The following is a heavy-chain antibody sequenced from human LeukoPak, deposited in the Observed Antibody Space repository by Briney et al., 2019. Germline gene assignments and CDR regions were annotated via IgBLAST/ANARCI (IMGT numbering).Heavy chain of an antibody. V-gene: IGHV4-61*01. Sequence: SQTLSLTCTVSGGSISSGSYYWSWIRQPPGKGLEWIGYIYYSGSTNYNPSLKSRVTISVDTSKNQFSLKLSSVTAADTAVYYCARGQLDYWGQGTLVTVSS. CDR1: GGSISSGSYY. CDR2: IYYSGST. J-gene: IGHJ4*02. D-gene: IGHD6-13*01. CDR3: ARGQLDY.